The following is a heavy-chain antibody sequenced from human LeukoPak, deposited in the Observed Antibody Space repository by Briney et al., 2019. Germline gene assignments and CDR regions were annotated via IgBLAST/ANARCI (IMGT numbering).Heavy chain of an antibody. Sequence: ASVKVSRKASGYTFTSYYMHWVRQAPGQGLEWMGIINPSGGSTSYAQKFQGRVTMTTDTSTSTAYMELRSLRSDDTAVYYCARDHGIEIGSYYYDSSGYWGDAFDIWGQGTMVTVSS. CDR2: INPSGGST. CDR3: ARDHGIEIGSYYYDSSGYWGDAFDI. V-gene: IGHV1-46*01. D-gene: IGHD3-22*01. CDR1: GYTFTSYY. J-gene: IGHJ3*02.